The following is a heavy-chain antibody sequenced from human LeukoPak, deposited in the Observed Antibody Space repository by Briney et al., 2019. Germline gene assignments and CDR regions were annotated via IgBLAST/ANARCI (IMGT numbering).Heavy chain of an antibody. Sequence: GGSLRLSCAASGFTFSSYSMNWVRQAPGKGLEWVSYISSSSSTIYYADSVKGRFTISRDNAKNSLYLQMNSLRAQDTAVYYRARDILVATIYGGGFDYWGQGTLVTVSS. D-gene: IGHD5-12*01. CDR3: ARDILVATIYGGGFDY. J-gene: IGHJ4*02. V-gene: IGHV3-48*01. CDR2: ISSSSSTI. CDR1: GFTFSSYS.